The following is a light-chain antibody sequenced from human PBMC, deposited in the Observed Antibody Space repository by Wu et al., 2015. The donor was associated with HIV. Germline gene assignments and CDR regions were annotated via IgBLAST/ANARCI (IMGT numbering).Light chain of an antibody. Sequence: VTLSCRASQSVGGDVAWYQQKPGQAPRLLIFGAVTRTTGIPARFSGSGSGTDFTLTISGLQSEDFAVYYCQQYNNWPLTFGQGTKLEI. V-gene: IGKV3-15*01. CDR1: QSVGGD. CDR3: QQYNNWPLT. J-gene: IGKJ2*01. CDR2: GAV.